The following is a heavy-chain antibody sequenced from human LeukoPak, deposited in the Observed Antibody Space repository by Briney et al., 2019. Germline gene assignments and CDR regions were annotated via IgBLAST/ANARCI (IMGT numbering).Heavy chain of an antibody. CDR2: IKHDGSEA. CDR3: TRDALFGSGRTHLDF. CDR1: EFTFDSYW. V-gene: IGHV3-7*04. J-gene: IGHJ4*02. Sequence: GGSLRLSCAASEFTFDSYWMSWVRQAPGKGLQWVANIKHDGSEAHYVDSVKGRFTISRDNAKNSLSLQMNSLTVGDTGVYFCTRDALFGSGRTHLDFWSQGALVCVSS. D-gene: IGHD3-10*01.